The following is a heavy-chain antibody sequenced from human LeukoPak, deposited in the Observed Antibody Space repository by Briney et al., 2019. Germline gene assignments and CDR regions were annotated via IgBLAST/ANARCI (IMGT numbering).Heavy chain of an antibody. CDR3: ARDYGDYVGPVAFDI. CDR1: GFTFDDFG. D-gene: IGHD4-17*01. V-gene: IGHV3-20*04. CDR2: INWNGGST. J-gene: IGHJ3*02. Sequence: PGGSLRLSCAASGFTFDDFGMSWVRPAPGKGLEWVSGINWNGGSTGYADSVKGRFTISRDNAKNSLYLQMNSLRAEDTALYYCARDYGDYVGPVAFDIWGQGTMVTVSS.